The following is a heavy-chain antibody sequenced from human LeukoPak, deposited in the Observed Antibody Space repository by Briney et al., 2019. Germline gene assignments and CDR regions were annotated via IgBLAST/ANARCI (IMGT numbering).Heavy chain of an antibody. CDR2: IYPGDSDT. CDR3: ARLSGFLEMATIPHFDY. CDR1: GYSFTSYW. V-gene: IGHV5-51*01. Sequence: GASLKISCKGSGYSFTSYWIGWVRQMPGKGLEWMGIIYPGDSDTRYSPSSQGQVTISADKSISTAYLQWSSLKASDTAMYYCARLSGFLEMATIPHFDYWGQGTLVTVSS. D-gene: IGHD5-24*01. J-gene: IGHJ4*02.